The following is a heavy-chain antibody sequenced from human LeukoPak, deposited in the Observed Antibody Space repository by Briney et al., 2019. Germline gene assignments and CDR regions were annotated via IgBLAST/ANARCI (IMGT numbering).Heavy chain of an antibody. CDR1: GFTFSSYA. CDR2: ISSNGGST. V-gene: IGHV3-64*04. CDR3: AKDRWELLRGMDV. J-gene: IGHJ6*02. D-gene: IGHD1-26*01. Sequence: GGSLRLSCSASGFTFSSYAMHWVRQAPGKGLEYVSAISSNGGSTYYADSVKGRFTISRDNSKNTLYLQMNSLRAEDTAVYYCAKDRWELLRGMDVWGQGTTVTVSS.